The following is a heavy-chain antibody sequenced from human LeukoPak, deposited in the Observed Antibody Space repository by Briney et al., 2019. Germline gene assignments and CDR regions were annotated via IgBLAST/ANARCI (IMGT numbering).Heavy chain of an antibody. CDR1: RYTFSSYG. J-gene: IGHJ4*02. CDR3: ATKPLAATNFDY. V-gene: IGHV1-18*04. D-gene: IGHD6-6*01. Sequence: ASVKVSCKASRYTFSSYGISWVRQAPGQGLEWLGLISAYNGNTNYAQKLQDRVTMTTDTSTTTAYMELRSLRSDDTAVYYCATKPLAATNFDYWGQGTLVTVSS. CDR2: ISAYNGNT.